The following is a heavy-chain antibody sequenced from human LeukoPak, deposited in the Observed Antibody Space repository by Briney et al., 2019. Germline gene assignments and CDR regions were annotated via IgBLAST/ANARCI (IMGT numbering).Heavy chain of an antibody. CDR3: VRDLEWRGGDCYYFDY. CDR2: IIPILGIA. D-gene: IGHD2-21*02. CDR1: GGTFSSYA. Sequence: EASVKVSCKASGGTFSSYAISWVRQAPGQGLEWMGRIIPILGIANYAQKFQGRVTITADKSTSTAYMELSSLRSEDTAVYYCVRDLEWRGGDCYYFDYWGQGTLVTVSS. V-gene: IGHV1-69*04. J-gene: IGHJ4*02.